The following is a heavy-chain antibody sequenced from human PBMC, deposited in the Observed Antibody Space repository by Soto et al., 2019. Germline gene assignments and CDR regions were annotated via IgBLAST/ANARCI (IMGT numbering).Heavy chain of an antibody. J-gene: IGHJ5*02. CDR1: GSSFVYG. CDR2: ISYDGSNK. D-gene: IGHD2-8*01. CDR3: AKAGGKVSTPFDP. Sequence: ESGGGVVQPGRSLRLSCAAGSSFVYGMHWVRQAPGKGLEWVSFISYDGSNKYYADAVKGRFTVSIDNSRNTVLLEMDRLRIEDTAVYYCAKAGGKVSTPFDPWGQGTLVTVSP. V-gene: IGHV3-30*18.